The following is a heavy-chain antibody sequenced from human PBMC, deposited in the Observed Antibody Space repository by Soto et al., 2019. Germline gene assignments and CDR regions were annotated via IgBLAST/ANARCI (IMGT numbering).Heavy chain of an antibody. V-gene: IGHV3-30*03. Sequence: QAQLVESGGGVVQPGRSLRLSCAASGFAFSSYGMHWVRQAPGTGLEWVAVISYDGSLQHYADSVKGRFTISRDNSKNIVLLQMSSLRAEDPAVYYCGSDRGYGHASAPYSWGQGTLVSVSS. J-gene: IGHJ4*02. CDR2: ISYDGSLQ. D-gene: IGHD5-18*01. CDR1: GFAFSSYG. CDR3: GSDRGYGHASAPYS.